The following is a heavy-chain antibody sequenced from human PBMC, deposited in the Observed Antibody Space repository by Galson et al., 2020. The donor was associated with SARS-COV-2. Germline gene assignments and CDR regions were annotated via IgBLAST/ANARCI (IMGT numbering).Heavy chain of an antibody. Sequence: GGSLRLSCAASGFTFSSYGMHWVRQAPGKGLEWVAVIWYDGSNKYYADSVKGRFTISIDNSKNTLQLQMNSLRAEDTALYYCAKSSGGSSSLFDYYMDVCGKGTTVTVSS. V-gene: IGHV3-33*06. CDR3: AKSSGGSSSLFDYYMDV. CDR2: IWYDGSNK. J-gene: IGHJ6*03. CDR1: GFTFSSYG. D-gene: IGHD6-6*01.